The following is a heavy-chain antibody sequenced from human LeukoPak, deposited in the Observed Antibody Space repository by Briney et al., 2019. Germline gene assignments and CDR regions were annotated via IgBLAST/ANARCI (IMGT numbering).Heavy chain of an antibody. J-gene: IGHJ4*02. D-gene: IGHD6-13*01. Sequence: PSQTLSLTCTVSGGSISSGSYYWSWIRQPAGKGLEWIGRIYTSGSTNYNPSLKSRVTISVDTSKNQFSLKLSSVTAADTAVYYCARVAYSRKSPFDYWGQGTLVTVSS. CDR2: IYTSGST. CDR1: GGSISSGSYY. CDR3: ARVAYSRKSPFDY. V-gene: IGHV4-61*02.